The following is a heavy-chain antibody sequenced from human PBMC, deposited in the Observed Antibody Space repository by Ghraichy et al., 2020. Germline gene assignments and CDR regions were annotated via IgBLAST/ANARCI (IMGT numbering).Heavy chain of an antibody. CDR1: GYTFTDNY. V-gene: IGHV1-2*02. Sequence: ASVKVSCKASGYTFTDNYIHWVRQAPGEGLEWMGWINPHSGDTKYAQTFQGRVTMTRDTSTNTAYMELSGLRYEDTAVYFCSRCSASSDRFDPWGQGTLVTIS. CDR3: SRCSASSDRFDP. D-gene: IGHD3-10*02. J-gene: IGHJ5*02. CDR2: INPHSGDT.